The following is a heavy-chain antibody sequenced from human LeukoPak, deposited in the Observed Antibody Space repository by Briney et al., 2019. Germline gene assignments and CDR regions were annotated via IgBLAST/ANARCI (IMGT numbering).Heavy chain of an antibody. V-gene: IGHV3-9*01. J-gene: IGHJ5*02. D-gene: IGHD6-13*01. CDR2: ISWNSGSI. CDR3: AKGVWYSSSWYRWFDP. Sequence: GGSLRLSCAASGFTFDDYAMHWVRQAPGKGLEWVSGISWNSGSIGYADSVKGRFTISRDNAKNSLYLQMNSLRAEDTALYYCAKGVWYSSSWYRWFDPWGQGTLVTVSS. CDR1: GFTFDDYA.